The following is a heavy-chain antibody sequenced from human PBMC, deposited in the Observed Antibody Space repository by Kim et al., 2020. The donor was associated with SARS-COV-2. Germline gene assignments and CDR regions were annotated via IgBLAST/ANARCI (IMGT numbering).Heavy chain of an antibody. J-gene: IGHJ4*02. CDR2: IKQGGSEK. V-gene: IGHV3-7*01. CDR3: AGEGVGGFDQ. D-gene: IGHD2-15*01. CDR1: GFTFSSYW. Sequence: GGSLRLSCTASGFTFSSYWMSWVRQAPGKGLEWVANIKQGGSEKGYVDSVRGRFTISRDNAKNALYLQMNSLRAEDTAVYYCAGEGVGGFDQWGQGTLVTVSS.